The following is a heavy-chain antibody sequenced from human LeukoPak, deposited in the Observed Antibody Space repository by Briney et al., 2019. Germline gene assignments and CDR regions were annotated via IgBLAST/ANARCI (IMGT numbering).Heavy chain of an antibody. CDR3: AELGITMIGGV. Sequence: GGSLRLSCAASGFILRNNWMSWVRQAPGKGLEWVASIKEDGSEIKYVDSVKGRFTISRDNAENSLYLQMNSLRVEDTAVYYCAELGITMIGGVWGKGTTVTISS. V-gene: IGHV3-7*01. J-gene: IGHJ6*04. CDR1: GFILRNNW. CDR2: IKEDGSEI. D-gene: IGHD3-10*02.